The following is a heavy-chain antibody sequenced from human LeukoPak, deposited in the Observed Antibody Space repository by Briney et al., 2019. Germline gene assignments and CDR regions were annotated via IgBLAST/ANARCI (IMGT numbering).Heavy chain of an antibody. D-gene: IGHD3-10*01. V-gene: IGHV3-11*06. CDR1: GFTFSDYY. CDR3: ARDFPYGSGSYYYYYGMDV. Sequence: GGSLRLSCAASGFTFSDYYMSWIRQAPGKGLEWVSYISSSSSYTNYADSVKGRFTISRDNAENSLYLQMNSLRAEDTAVYYCARDFPYGSGSYYYYYGMDVWGKGTTVTVSS. CDR2: ISSSSSYT. J-gene: IGHJ6*04.